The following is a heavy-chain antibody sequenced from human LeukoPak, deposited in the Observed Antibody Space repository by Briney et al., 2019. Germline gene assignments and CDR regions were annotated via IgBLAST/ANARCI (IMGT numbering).Heavy chain of an antibody. J-gene: IGHJ6*03. CDR2: ISAYNGNT. Sequence: GASVTVSFTASAYTFTIYGISWVRQAPGQGLEWMGWISAYNGNTNYIRKVQGRVTMTTDTSTSTAYMELRSLRSDDTAVYYCARQGYSYGYVWDYYYYMDVWGKGTTVTVSS. CDR3: ARQGYSYGYVWDYYYYMDV. CDR1: AYTFTIYG. D-gene: IGHD5-18*01. V-gene: IGHV1-18*01.